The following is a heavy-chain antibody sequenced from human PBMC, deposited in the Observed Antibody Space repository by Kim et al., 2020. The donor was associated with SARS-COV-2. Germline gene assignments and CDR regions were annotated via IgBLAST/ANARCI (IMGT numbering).Heavy chain of an antibody. CDR2: ISFDGSNK. CDR1: GFTFSSYA. V-gene: IGHV3-30-3*01. D-gene: IGHD3-16*01. CDR3: ARDVTPMITFGGIAL. Sequence: GGSLRLSCAASGFTFSSYAMHWVRQAPGKGLEWVAVISFDGSNKYYGDSVKGRFTISRDNSKNTLYLQMSSLRPEDTAVYYCARDVTPMITFGGIALWGQGTLVTVSS. J-gene: IGHJ4*02.